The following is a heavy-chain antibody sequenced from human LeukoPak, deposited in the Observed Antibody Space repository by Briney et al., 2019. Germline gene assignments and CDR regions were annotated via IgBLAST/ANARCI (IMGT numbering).Heavy chain of an antibody. V-gene: IGHV4-4*07. CDR2: IYTSGST. CDR3: ARVSVVVTAFDI. J-gene: IGHJ3*02. CDR1: GGSISSSY. D-gene: IGHD2-15*01. Sequence: SETLSLTCTVSGGSISSSYWSWIRQPAGKGLEWIGRIYTSGSTNYNPSLKSRVTMSVDTSKNQFSLKLTSVTAADTAVYYCARVSVVVTAFDIWGQGTMVTVSS.